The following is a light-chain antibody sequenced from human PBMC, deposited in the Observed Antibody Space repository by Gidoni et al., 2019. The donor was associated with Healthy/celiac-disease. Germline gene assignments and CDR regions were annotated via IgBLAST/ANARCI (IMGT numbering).Light chain of an antibody. J-gene: IGKJ2*02. V-gene: IGKV3-11*01. CDR1: QSVSSY. CDR2: YAS. CDR3: QQRSNWPPWT. Sequence: EIVSTQSPATLSLSPGERATLSCRASQSVSSYLAWYQQKPGQAPMLLIYYASNRATGIPARFSCSVSGTDFTLTISSLEPEDFAVYYCQQRSNWPPWTFGQGTKLEIK.